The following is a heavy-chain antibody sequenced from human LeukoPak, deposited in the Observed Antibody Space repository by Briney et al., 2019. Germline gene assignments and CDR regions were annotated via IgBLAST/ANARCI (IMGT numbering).Heavy chain of an antibody. Sequence: SETLSLTCTVSGGSISSGDYYWSWIRQPPGKGLEWIGYIYYSGSTYYHPSLKSRVTLSVDTSKNQFSLKLSSVTAADTAVYYCARYSANYVWFDPWGQGTLVTVSS. CDR3: ARYSANYVWFDP. D-gene: IGHD4/OR15-4a*01. V-gene: IGHV4-30-4*01. CDR1: GGSISSGDYY. J-gene: IGHJ5*02. CDR2: IYYSGST.